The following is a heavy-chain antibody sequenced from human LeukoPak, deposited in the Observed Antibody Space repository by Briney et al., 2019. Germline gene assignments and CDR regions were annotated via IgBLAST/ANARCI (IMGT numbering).Heavy chain of an antibody. CDR2: ISYDGSNK. Sequence: GRSLRLSCAASGFTFSSYAMHWVRQAPGKGLEWVAVISYDGSNKYYADFVKGRFTISRDNSKNTLYLQMNSLRAEDTAVYYCASPNWNYADYWGQGTLVTVSS. D-gene: IGHD1-1*01. CDR1: GFTFSSYA. V-gene: IGHV3-30-3*01. CDR3: ASPNWNYADY. J-gene: IGHJ4*02.